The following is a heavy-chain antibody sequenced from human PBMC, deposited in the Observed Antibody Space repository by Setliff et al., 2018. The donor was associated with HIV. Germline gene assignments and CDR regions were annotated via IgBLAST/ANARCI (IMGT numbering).Heavy chain of an antibody. CDR3: ATARPRHLVSTNPPYYFDY. CDR2: VSGSGDRT. Sequence: GGSLRLSCAASGFTFTSYAMSWVRQAPGKGLEWLSSVSGSGDRTYYADSVKGRFTISRGNSKNTLYLQMNSLRAEDTAVYYCATARPRHLVSTNPPYYFDYWGQGTLVTVSS. CDR1: GFTFTSYA. D-gene: IGHD2-8*02. V-gene: IGHV3-23*01. J-gene: IGHJ4*02.